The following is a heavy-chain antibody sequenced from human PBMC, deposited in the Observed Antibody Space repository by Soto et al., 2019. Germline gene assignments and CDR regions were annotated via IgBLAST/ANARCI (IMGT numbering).Heavy chain of an antibody. CDR1: GYKVSTWHNFTSYW. Sequence: GESLKISCMGSGYKVSTWHNFTSYWIAWVRQMPGEGLEWMGIIYPGDSDTRYSPSFQGQVTISADKSINSVYLQWSSLKASDTATYYCARLGFNYDFLRGYYTVHYYYGIDGWGKGTTVTVSS. V-gene: IGHV5-51*01. J-gene: IGHJ6*04. CDR3: ARLGFNYDFLRGYYTVHYYYGIDG. D-gene: IGHD3-3*01. CDR2: IYPGDSDT.